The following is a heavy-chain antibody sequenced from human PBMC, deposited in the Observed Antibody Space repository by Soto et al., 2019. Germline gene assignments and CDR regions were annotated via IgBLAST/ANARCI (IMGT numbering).Heavy chain of an antibody. J-gene: IGHJ4*02. D-gene: IGHD3-3*01. CDR3: ARNTGSGNSGGFDY. Sequence: GASVKVSCKASGYTFSGHSISWVRQAPGQGLEWMGWFSASNGHTNYAQKFQGRVTMTTDTFTTTVYMEMKSLRSDDTAVYYCARNTGSGNSGGFDYWGQGTLVTVSS. V-gene: IGHV1-18*04. CDR2: FSASNGHT. CDR1: GYTFSGHS.